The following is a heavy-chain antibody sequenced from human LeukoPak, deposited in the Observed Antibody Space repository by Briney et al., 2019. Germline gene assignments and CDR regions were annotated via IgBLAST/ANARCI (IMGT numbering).Heavy chain of an antibody. Sequence: PGGSLRLSCAASGFSFSSYWMSWVRQAPGKWLEWVANINQDGSEKYYVDSVKGRFTVSRDNAKNSLYVQMNSLRAEDTAVYYCARHAQWFGQFQYHFDYWGQGTLVTVSS. CDR2: INQDGSEK. J-gene: IGHJ4*02. V-gene: IGHV3-7*01. CDR3: ARHAQWFGQFQYHFDY. CDR1: GFSFSSYW. D-gene: IGHD3-10*01.